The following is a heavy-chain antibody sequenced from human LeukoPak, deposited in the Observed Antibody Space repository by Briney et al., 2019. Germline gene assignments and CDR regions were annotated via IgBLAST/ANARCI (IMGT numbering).Heavy chain of an antibody. CDR3: ARPTSSGWYSH. CDR2: ITGSGSVI. CDR1: GFTFSDYN. D-gene: IGHD6-19*01. Sequence: GGSLRLSCAASGFTFSDYNVNRVPQAPGQGLEWGSYITGSGSVIFYAESVKGRFTISRDNVKNSLYLQMNSVRAEDTAVYYCARPTSSGWYSHWGQGTVVTVSS. J-gene: IGHJ4*03. V-gene: IGHV3-48*01.